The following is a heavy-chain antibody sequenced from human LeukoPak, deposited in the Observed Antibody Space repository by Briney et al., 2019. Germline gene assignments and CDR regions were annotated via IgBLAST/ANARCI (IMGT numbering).Heavy chain of an antibody. Sequence: SETLSLTCAVSGYSISSGYYWGWIRRPPGKGLEWIGNMYHSGSTYYNPSLKRRVTISVDTSKNQFSLKLSSVTAADTAVYYCARDYRYCSSTSCYAFDYWGQGTLVTVSS. CDR2: MYHSGST. D-gene: IGHD2-2*01. CDR3: ARDYRYCSSTSCYAFDY. V-gene: IGHV4-38-2*02. CDR1: GYSISSGYY. J-gene: IGHJ4*02.